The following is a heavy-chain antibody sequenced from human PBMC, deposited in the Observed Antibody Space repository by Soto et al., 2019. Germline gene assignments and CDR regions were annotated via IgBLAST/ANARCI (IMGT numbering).Heavy chain of an antibody. Sequence: SETLSLTCTVGSISTYYWNWIRQSPGKGLEWIGYIDYSGRTNYNPSLKSRVTISMDTSKNQFSLKLSSVTAADTAVYYCARDPVGATYFDYWGQGTLVTSPQ. J-gene: IGHJ4*02. V-gene: IGHV4-59*01. D-gene: IGHD1-26*01. CDR2: IDYSGRT. CDR3: ARDPVGATYFDY. CDR1: SISTYY.